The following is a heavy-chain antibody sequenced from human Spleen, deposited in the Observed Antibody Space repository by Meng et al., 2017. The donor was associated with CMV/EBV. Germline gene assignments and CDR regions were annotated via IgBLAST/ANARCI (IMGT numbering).Heavy chain of an antibody. CDR1: GYSFTSYW. D-gene: IGHD2-2*01. V-gene: IGHV5-51*04. J-gene: IGHJ3*02. Sequence: KVSCKGSGYSFTSYWIGWVRQMPGKGLEWMGIIYPGDSDTRYSPSFQGQVTISADKPSNTVFLQWSSLKASDTAIYYCANRYCGSSACILYSFDIWGHGTMVTVSS. CDR3: ANRYCGSSACILYSFDI. CDR2: IYPGDSDT.